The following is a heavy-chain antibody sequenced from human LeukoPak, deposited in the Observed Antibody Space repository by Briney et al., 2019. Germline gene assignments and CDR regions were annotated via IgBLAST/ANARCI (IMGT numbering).Heavy chain of an antibody. CDR3: ARQGTSPQTLGV. J-gene: IGHJ4*02. V-gene: IGHV4-31*03. D-gene: IGHD2-2*01. CDR2: SHYTGST. Sequence: PSQTLSLTCTVSGASISSGGYYWSWIRQHPGKGLEWIGYSHYTGSTNYNPSLKSRVTISVDTSKNQFSLKLSSATAADTAVYYCARQGTSPQTLGVWGQGTLVTVSS. CDR1: GASISSGGYY.